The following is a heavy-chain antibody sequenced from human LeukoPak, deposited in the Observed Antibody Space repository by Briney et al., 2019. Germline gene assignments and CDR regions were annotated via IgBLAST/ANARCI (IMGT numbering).Heavy chain of an antibody. Sequence: GGSLRLSCAASGFAFSTYVMKWVRQAPGKGLQWISTIDRVGSSDTHYAESVKGRFTISRDNSKNTLYLQMNSLRAEDTAVYYCAIDVQDDLDYWGQGSQVTVSS. J-gene: IGHJ4*02. CDR3: AIDVQDDLDY. V-gene: IGHV3-23*01. CDR1: GFAFSTYV. D-gene: IGHD1-1*01. CDR2: IDRVGSSDT.